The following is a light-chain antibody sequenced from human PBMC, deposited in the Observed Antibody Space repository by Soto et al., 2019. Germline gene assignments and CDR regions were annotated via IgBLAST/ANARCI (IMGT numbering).Light chain of an antibody. V-gene: IGKV1-5*01. CDR3: QEYKSFSWT. J-gene: IGKJ1*01. CDR1: QTIGWR. Sequence: LQMTQSPSTLSESVGDRVTITCRASQTIGWRLAWYQQKPGKAPKLLIYDAANLESGVPSRVSGSGSGTEFTLTIDSLQPDDSATYYCQEYKSFSWTFGQGTKVEV. CDR2: DAA.